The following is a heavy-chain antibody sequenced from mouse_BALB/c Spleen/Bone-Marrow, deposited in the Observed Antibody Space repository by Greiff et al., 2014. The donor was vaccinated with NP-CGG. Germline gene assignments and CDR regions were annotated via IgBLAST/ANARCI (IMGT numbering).Heavy chain of an antibody. CDR3: ARRQEDYYAWFAY. D-gene: IGHD1-1*01. J-gene: IGHJ3*01. Sequence: VQLQQPGPEPVKPGASVKMSCKAFGYTFTDYHMKWVKQSHGKSLEWIGEINPNNGDTFYNQKYKGKATLTVDKSSSTAYMQLNSLTSEDSAVYYCARRQEDYYAWFAYWGQGTLVTVSA. CDR1: GYTFTDYH. CDR2: INPNNGDT. V-gene: IGHV1-18*01.